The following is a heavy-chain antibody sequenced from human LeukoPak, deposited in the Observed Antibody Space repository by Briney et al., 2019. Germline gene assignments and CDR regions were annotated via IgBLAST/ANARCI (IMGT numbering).Heavy chain of an antibody. J-gene: IGHJ5*02. CDR1: GFTFSSYS. V-gene: IGHV3-21*01. CDR3: AREAGGGSSRYRNWFDP. Sequence: GGSLRLSCAASGFTFSSYSMNWVRQAPGKGLEWVSSISTSSSYIYYADSVKGRFAISRDNAKYSLYLQMNSLRAEDTAVYYCAREAGGGSSRYRNWFDPWGQGTLVTVSS. D-gene: IGHD6-13*01. CDR2: ISTSSSYI.